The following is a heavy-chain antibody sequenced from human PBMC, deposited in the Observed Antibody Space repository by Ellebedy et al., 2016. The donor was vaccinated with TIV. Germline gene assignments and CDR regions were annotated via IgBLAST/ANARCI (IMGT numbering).Heavy chain of an antibody. Sequence: GESLKISCAASGFIVSNVHMSWVRQTPGKGLEWPAVLHSSGGTHFADSVKGRFTISRDTSKNTLYFQMNSLRAEDTAVYYCVRARDVGGSVDYWGQGTLVTVSS. CDR3: VRARDVGGSVDY. CDR1: GFIVSNVH. D-gene: IGHD2-15*01. V-gene: IGHV3-66*01. J-gene: IGHJ4*02. CDR2: LHSSGGT.